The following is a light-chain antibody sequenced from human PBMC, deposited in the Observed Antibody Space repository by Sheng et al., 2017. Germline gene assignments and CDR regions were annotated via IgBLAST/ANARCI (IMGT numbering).Light chain of an antibody. J-gene: IGKJ4*01. CDR3: QQYDKWPLP. CDR1: QSVNSRY. V-gene: IGKV3-15*01. Sequence: EIVLTQSPGTLSLSPGERATLSCRASQSVNSRYLAWYQQKPGQAPRLLIYGASTRATGIPARFSGSGSGTEFTLTISSLQSEDFAVYYCQQYDKWPLPFGGGTKVEIK. CDR2: GAS.